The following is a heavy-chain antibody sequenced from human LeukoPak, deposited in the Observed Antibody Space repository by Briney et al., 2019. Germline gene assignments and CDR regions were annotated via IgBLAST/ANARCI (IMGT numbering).Heavy chain of an antibody. J-gene: IGHJ4*02. CDR2: ILYDGSNK. CDR1: GFTFSSYA. Sequence: CLRLSCAASGFTFSSYAMHWVRQAPGKGLEWVAVILYDGSNKYYADSVKGRFTISRDNSKNTLYLQMNSLRVEDTAEYFCAKSNIVVVLAAADKWGQGTLVTVSS. V-gene: IGHV3-30*04. D-gene: IGHD2-21*01. CDR3: AKSNIVVVLAAADK.